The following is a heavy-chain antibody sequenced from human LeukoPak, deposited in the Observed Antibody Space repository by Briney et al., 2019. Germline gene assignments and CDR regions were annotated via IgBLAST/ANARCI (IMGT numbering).Heavy chain of an antibody. V-gene: IGHV3-23*01. CDR1: GLTFSNYA. CDR2: ISGSGGSP. J-gene: IGHJ6*02. CDR3: VKSNRAQLVRSYGLDV. Sequence: GGSLRLSCAASGLTFSNYAVSWVRQAPGKGLERVSDISGSGGSPYYAHSVKGRLTVSRDNAKDTVYLQMNSLRVDDTAVYYCVKSNRAQLVRSYGLDVWGQGTTVTVSS. D-gene: IGHD6-13*01.